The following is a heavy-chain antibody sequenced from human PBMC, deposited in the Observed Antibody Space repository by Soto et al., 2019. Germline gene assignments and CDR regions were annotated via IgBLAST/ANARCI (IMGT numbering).Heavy chain of an antibody. CDR2: INRSRST. CDR1: GGSFIGYY. CDR3: ARVGSACTNGVCQGTDY. Sequence: SEPLSLTRAVNGGSFIGYYWSWIRQPPGKGLEWIGEINRSRSTNYNPSLKSRVTISVDTAKNQFSLKLSSVTAADTAVYYCARVGSACTNGVCQGTDYWCQGTLVTVS. V-gene: IGHV4-34*01. J-gene: IGHJ4*02. D-gene: IGHD2-8*01.